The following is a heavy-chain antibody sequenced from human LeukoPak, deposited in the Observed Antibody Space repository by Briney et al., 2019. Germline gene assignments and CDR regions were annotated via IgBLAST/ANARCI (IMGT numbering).Heavy chain of an antibody. CDR3: ARDLLSSSWSSITHFDY. D-gene: IGHD6-13*01. V-gene: IGHV1-18*01. CDR1: GYTFTSYG. J-gene: IGHJ4*02. CDR2: ISAYNGNT. Sequence: GASVKVSCKASGYTFTSYGISWVRQAPGQGLEWMGWISAYNGNTNYAQKFQGRVTITADKSTSTAYMELSSLRSEDTAVYYCARDLLSSSWSSITHFDYWGQGTLVTVSS.